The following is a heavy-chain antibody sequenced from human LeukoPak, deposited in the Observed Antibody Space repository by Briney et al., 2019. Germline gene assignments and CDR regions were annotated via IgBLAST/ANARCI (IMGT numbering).Heavy chain of an antibody. D-gene: IGHD4-17*01. CDR2: ISGSGGIT. CDR1: GFTFSSYA. J-gene: IGHJ3*02. V-gene: IGHV3-23*01. CDR3: AKDRVYDYGDYVGAFDI. Sequence: PGGSLRHSCAASGFTFSSYAMSWVRQAPGKGLEWVSTISGSGGITYYADSVKGRFTISRDNSKNTLYLQMNSLRAEDTAVYYCAKDRVYDYGDYVGAFDIWGQGTMVTVSS.